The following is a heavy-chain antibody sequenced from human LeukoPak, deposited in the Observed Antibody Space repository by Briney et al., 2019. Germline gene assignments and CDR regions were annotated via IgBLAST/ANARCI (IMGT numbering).Heavy chain of an antibody. D-gene: IGHD2-15*01. CDR1: GGSISSSSYY. V-gene: IGHV4-39*01. CDR3: ARIRLEYCSGGSCFYYGMYV. J-gene: IGHJ6*04. Sequence: TASETLSLTCTVSGGSISSSSYYWGWIRQPPGKGLEWVGSIYYGGSTYYNPSLKSRLTISVDTSKNQFSLKLSSVTAADTAVYYCARIRLEYCSGGSCFYYGMYVWSEGTTVTVPS. CDR2: IYYGGST.